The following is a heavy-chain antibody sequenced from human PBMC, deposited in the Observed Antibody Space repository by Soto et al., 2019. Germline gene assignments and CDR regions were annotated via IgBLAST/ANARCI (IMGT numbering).Heavy chain of an antibody. D-gene: IGHD3-3*02. V-gene: IGHV1-69*06. Sequence: QVQLVQSGAEVKKPGSSVKVSCKASGGTFSSYAISWVRQAPGQGIEWMGGIIPIFGTANYAQKFQGRVTLTADKSTSTAYMELSSLRSEDTAVYYCARVISMKRLVSYYYYYGMDVWGQGTTVTVSS. CDR1: GGTFSSYA. J-gene: IGHJ6*02. CDR3: ARVISMKRLVSYYYYYGMDV. CDR2: IIPIFGTA.